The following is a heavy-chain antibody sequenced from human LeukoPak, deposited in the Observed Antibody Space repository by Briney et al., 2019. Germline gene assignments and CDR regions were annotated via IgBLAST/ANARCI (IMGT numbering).Heavy chain of an antibody. CDR3: ASGGPTRGTLDY. CDR1: GFPFSSYG. Sequence: GGSLRLSCAASGFPFSSYGMYWVRQTPDKGLQWVAYLRKDATYSNYADSVRGRFTISRDNSKNTMDLQMSSLRVEDTAVYYFASGGPTRGTLDYGGQGTLVTVSS. D-gene: IGHD1-26*01. V-gene: IGHV3-30*02. CDR2: LRKDATYS. J-gene: IGHJ4*02.